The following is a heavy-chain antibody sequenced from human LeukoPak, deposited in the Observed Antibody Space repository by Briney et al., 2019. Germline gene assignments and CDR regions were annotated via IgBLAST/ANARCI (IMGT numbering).Heavy chain of an antibody. CDR2: ISGSGGST. CDR1: GIAFSTYA. CDR3: AKDLGDFGGVIVWLNSDSFYGMDV. D-gene: IGHD3-16*02. J-gene: IGHJ6*02. Sequence: QSGGSLRLSCAASGIAFSTYAMSWVRQAPGKGLEWVSAISGSGGSTYYADSVKGRFTISRDNSKNTLYLQMNSLRAEDTAVYYCAKDLGDFGGVIVWLNSDSFYGMDVWGQGTTVTVSS. V-gene: IGHV3-23*01.